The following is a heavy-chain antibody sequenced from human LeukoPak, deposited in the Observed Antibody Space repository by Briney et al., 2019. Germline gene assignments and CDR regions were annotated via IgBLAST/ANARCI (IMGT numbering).Heavy chain of an antibody. D-gene: IGHD3-22*01. Sequence: TGGSLRFSGAASGFTVSSYSMNWVRQSPGKGLEWVSYISSSSSTIYYADSVKGRFTISRDNAKNSLYLQMNSLRAEDTAVYYCARSAYDSSGYYYYYYYYYMDVWGKGTTVTVSS. CDR3: ARSAYDSSGYYYYYYYYYMDV. J-gene: IGHJ6*03. V-gene: IGHV3-48*04. CDR2: ISSSSSTI. CDR1: GFTVSSYS.